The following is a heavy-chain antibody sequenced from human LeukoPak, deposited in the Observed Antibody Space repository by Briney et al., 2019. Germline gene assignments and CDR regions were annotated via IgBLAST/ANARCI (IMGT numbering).Heavy chain of an antibody. CDR2: IIPIFGTA. D-gene: IGHD5-18*01. CDR1: GYTFTSYG. J-gene: IGHJ3*02. Sequence: SVKVSCKASGYTFTSYGISWVRQAPGQGLEWMGGIIPIFGTANYAQKFQGRVTITADKSTSTAYMELSSLRSEDTAVYYCAKGGQLWAYDAFDIWGQGTMVTVSS. CDR3: AKGGQLWAYDAFDI. V-gene: IGHV1-69*06.